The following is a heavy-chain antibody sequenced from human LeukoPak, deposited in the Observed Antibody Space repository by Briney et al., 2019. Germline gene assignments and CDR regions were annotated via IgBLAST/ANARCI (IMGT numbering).Heavy chain of an antibody. V-gene: IGHV1-8*01. CDR2: MNPNSGNT. CDR3: ARGLSPAAYDFWSGCRMDV. D-gene: IGHD3-3*01. CDR1: GHTFTSYD. Sequence: ASVKVSCKASGHTFTSYDINWVRQATGQGLEWMGWMNPNSGNTGYAQKFQGRVTMTRNTSISTAYMELSSLRSEDTAVYYCARGLSPAAYDFWSGCRMDVWGQGTTVTVSS. J-gene: IGHJ6*02.